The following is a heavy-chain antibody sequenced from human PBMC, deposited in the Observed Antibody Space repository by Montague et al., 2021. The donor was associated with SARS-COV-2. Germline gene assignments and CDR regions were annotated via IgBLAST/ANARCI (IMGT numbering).Heavy chain of an antibody. D-gene: IGHD5-18*01. V-gene: IGHV4-39*01. CDR1: GAPISGSSDY. CDR2: VDYSGNT. CDR3: ARREYSYGWGD. J-gene: IGHJ4*02. Sequence: SETLSLTCTVTGAPISGSSDYWGWIRQSPGKGLVWIASVDYSGNTYYSPSLKSRLTISVDTSKNQFSLKLNSVTAADTALYYCARREYSYGWGDWGQGTLVTVSS.